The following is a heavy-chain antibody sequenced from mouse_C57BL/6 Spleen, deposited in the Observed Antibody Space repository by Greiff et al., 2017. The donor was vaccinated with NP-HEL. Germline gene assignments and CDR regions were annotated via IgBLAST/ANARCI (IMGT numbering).Heavy chain of an antibody. J-gene: IGHJ3*01. Sequence: EVKLVESGGGLVKPGGSLKLSCAASGFTFSSYAMSWVRQTPEKRLEWVATISDGGSYTYYPDNVKGRFTISRDNAKNNLYLQMSHLKSEDTAMYYCARDRDPHNSWFAYWGQGTLVTVSA. CDR2: ISDGGSYT. D-gene: IGHD1-3*01. CDR3: ARDRDPHNSWFAY. CDR1: GFTFSSYA. V-gene: IGHV5-4*01.